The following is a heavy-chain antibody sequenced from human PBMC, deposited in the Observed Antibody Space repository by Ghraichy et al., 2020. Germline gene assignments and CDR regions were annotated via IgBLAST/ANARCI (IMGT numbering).Heavy chain of an antibody. CDR1: GFTFSSYA. D-gene: IGHD5-18*01. CDR3: ARTQVQLWLRGVFDY. V-gene: IGHV3-30-3*01. CDR2: ISYDGSNK. J-gene: IGHJ4*02. Sequence: GGSLRLSCAASGFTFSSYAMHWVRQAPGKGLEWVAVISYDGSNKYYADSVKGRFTISRDNSKNTLYLQMNSLRAEDTAVYYCARTQVQLWLRGVFDYWGQGTLVTVSS.